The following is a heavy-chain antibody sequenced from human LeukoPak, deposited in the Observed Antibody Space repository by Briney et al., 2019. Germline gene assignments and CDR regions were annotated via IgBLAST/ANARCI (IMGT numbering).Heavy chain of an antibody. J-gene: IGHJ4*02. CDR1: GFTFSSYG. CDR2: ISYDGSNK. D-gene: IGHD6-13*01. V-gene: IGHV3-30*18. CDR3: AKEVGAAAGTDNTFDY. Sequence: PGRSLRLSCAASGFTFSSYGMHWVRQAPGKGREWVAVISYDGSNKYYADSVKGRFTISRDNSKNTLYLQMNSLRAEDTAVYYCAKEVGAAAGTDNTFDYWGQGTLVTVSS.